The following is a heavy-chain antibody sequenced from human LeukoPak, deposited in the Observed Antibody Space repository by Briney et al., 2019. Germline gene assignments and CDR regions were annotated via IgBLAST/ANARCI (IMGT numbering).Heavy chain of an antibody. J-gene: IGHJ4*02. CDR2: ISSSSSYI. Sequence: GGSLRLSCAASGFTFSSYSMNWVRQAPGKGLEWVSSISSSSSYIYYAESVKGRFTISRDNAKNSLYLQMNSLRAEDTAVYYCARWRRSGSYTGFDYWGQGTLVTVSS. V-gene: IGHV3-21*01. CDR1: GFTFSSYS. CDR3: ARWRRSGSYTGFDY. D-gene: IGHD1-26*01.